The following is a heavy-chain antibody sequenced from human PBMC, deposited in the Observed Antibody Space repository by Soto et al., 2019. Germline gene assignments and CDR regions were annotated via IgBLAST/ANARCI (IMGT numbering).Heavy chain of an antibody. V-gene: IGHV1-8*01. J-gene: IGHJ6*02. CDR2: MNPNSGNT. D-gene: IGHD6-13*01. CDR1: GYTFTSYD. CDR3: ARGPVYSSSWHYYYYYGMDV. Sequence: QVQLVQSGAEVKKPGASVKVSCKASGYTFTSYDINWVRQATGQGLEWMGWMNPNSGNTGYAQKFRGRVTMTRNTSISTAYMELSSLRSEDTAVYYCARGPVYSSSWHYYYYYGMDVWGQGTTVTVSS.